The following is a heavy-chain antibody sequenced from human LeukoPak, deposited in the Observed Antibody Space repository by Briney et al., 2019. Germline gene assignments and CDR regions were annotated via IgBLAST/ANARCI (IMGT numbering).Heavy chain of an antibody. J-gene: IGHJ4*02. V-gene: IGHV3-7*01. Sequence: GGSLRLSCAASGFTFSNNWMSWVRQAPGKGLEWVANIKPDGSEEYYVDSVKGRFTISRDNAKNSLYLQMNCLRAEDTAVYYCARDVDSGHFDYWGQGTLVTVSS. CDR3: ARDVDSGHFDY. D-gene: IGHD1-1*01. CDR1: GFTFSNNW. CDR2: IKPDGSEE.